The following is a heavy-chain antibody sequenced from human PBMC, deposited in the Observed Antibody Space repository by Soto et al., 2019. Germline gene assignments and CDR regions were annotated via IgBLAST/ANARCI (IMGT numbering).Heavy chain of an antibody. CDR3: AQYSSSSDYYYYGMDV. J-gene: IGHJ6*02. D-gene: IGHD6-6*01. CDR2: ISGSGGST. Sequence: GGSLRLSCAASGFTFSSYAMSWVRQAPGKGLEWVSAISGSGGSTYYADSVKGRFTISRDNSKNTLYLQMNSLRAEDTAVYYCAQYSSSSDYYYYGMDVWGQGTTVTVSS. V-gene: IGHV3-23*01. CDR1: GFTFSSYA.